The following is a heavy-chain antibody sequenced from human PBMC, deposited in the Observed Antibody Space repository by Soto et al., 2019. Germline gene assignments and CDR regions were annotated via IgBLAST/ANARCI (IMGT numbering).Heavy chain of an antibody. CDR1: GAALNSGNYY. J-gene: IGHJ5*02. V-gene: IGHV4-31*03. D-gene: IGHD2-21*01. Sequence: PSETLSLTGSVSGAALNSGNYYWSWIRQVPGKGLEWIGHIYVTGAVDYNPSLRDRITISQDTSDRQFSLNLRLVTAADTAVYYCARLRIATNNYKWFDPWGQGTLVTVSS. CDR2: IYVTGAV. CDR3: ARLRIATNNYKWFDP.